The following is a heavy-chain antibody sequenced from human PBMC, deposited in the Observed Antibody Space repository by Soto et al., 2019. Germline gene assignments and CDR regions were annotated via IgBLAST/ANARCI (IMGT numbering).Heavy chain of an antibody. CDR2: ISYDGSNK. CDR1: GFTFSSYG. CDR3: ARDGYDSSGYYYGIDY. V-gene: IGHV3-30*03. J-gene: IGHJ4*02. D-gene: IGHD3-22*01. Sequence: GGSLRLSCAASGFTFSSYGMHWVRQAPGKGLEWVAVISYDGSNKYYADSVKGRFTISRDNSKNTLYLQMNSLRSEDTAVYYCARDGYDSSGYYYGIDYWGQGTLVTVSS.